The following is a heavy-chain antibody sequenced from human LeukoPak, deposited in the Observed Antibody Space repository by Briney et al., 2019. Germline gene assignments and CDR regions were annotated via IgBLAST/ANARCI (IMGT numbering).Heavy chain of an antibody. D-gene: IGHD2-8*01. Sequence: PSETLSLTCTVSGGSISNYYWTWIRQPAGKGLEWIGRIYTSGGTNYNPSLKSRVTISVDTSTSQFSLKLSSVTAADTAVYFCARVSTNGVSNWFDPWGQGTLVTVSS. J-gene: IGHJ5*02. V-gene: IGHV4-4*07. CDR2: IYTSGGT. CDR1: GGSISNYY. CDR3: ARVSTNGVSNWFDP.